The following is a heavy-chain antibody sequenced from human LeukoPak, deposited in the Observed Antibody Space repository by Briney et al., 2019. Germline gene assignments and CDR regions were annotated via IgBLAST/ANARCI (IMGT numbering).Heavy chain of an antibody. CDR3: TRRGSGYDHWHFDY. CDR1: GYSFSIYW. Sequence: GESLKISCKGLGYSFSIYWIAWVRQMPGKGLEWMGIIYGADSDDRYSPSFQGQVTISADKSMNTAYLQWSSLKASDTAMYYCTRRGSGYDHWHFDYWGQGTLVTVSS. V-gene: IGHV5-51*01. J-gene: IGHJ4*02. CDR2: IYGADSDD. D-gene: IGHD5-12*01.